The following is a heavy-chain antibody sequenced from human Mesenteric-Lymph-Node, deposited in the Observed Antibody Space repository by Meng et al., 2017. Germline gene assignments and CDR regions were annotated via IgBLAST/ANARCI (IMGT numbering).Heavy chain of an antibody. CDR2: FHPGSGA. D-gene: IGHD2-21*01. J-gene: IGHJ4*02. CDR3: AKNGAYCLES. V-gene: IGHV4-4*02. Sequence: QVQLQGSGPGLVKPSGTLSLTCAVSGGSISGGTWWSWVRQPPGKGLQWIGQFHPGSGAAYNPSLETRVTISVDTSKNQFSLELTSVTAADTAVYYCAKNGAYCLESWGQGTLVTVSS. CDR1: GGSISGGTW.